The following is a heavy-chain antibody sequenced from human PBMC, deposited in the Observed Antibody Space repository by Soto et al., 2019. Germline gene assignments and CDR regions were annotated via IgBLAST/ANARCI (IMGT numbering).Heavy chain of an antibody. Sequence: SETLSLTCTVSGGSVSSNSYSWGWVRQSPGKGLEWIGTIYSNDNTHYNPSLLSRVTVSVDTSKNEFSLRLNSVIAADTAVYYCGRISSHGDYAYWGQGTLVTVSS. D-gene: IGHD4-17*01. CDR1: GGSVSSNSYS. CDR3: GRISSHGDYAY. V-gene: IGHV4-39*01. J-gene: IGHJ4*02. CDR2: IYSNDNT.